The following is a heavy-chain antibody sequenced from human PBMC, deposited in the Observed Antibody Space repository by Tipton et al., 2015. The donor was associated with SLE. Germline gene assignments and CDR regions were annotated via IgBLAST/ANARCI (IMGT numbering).Heavy chain of an antibody. CDR1: GGSISSYY. Sequence: TLSLTCAVYGGSISSYYWSWIRQPPGKGLEWIGYIYYSGSTNYNPSLKSRVTISVDTSKNQFSLKLSSVTAADTAVYYCASGPLELDYWGQGTLVTVSS. D-gene: IGHD1-7*01. V-gene: IGHV4-59*01. CDR2: IYYSGST. J-gene: IGHJ4*02. CDR3: ASGPLELDY.